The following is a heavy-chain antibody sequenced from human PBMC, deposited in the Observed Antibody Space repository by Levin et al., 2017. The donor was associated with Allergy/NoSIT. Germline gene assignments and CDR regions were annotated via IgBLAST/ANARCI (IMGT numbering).Heavy chain of an antibody. Sequence: GESLKISCAASGFTFSNYYMHWVRQAPGKGLVWVSRVISDGSITDYADSVKGRFTISRDNARNTLYLQMNSLRAEDTAVYHCARGGYSSTSCLDNWGQGILVTVSS. D-gene: IGHD2-2*01. J-gene: IGHJ4*02. CDR1: GFTFSNYY. CDR2: VISDGSIT. V-gene: IGHV3-74*01. CDR3: ARGGYSSTSCLDN.